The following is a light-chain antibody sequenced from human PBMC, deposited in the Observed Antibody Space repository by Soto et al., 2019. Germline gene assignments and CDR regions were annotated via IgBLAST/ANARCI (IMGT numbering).Light chain of an antibody. J-gene: IGLJ2*01. Sequence: QSALTQPASVSGSPGQSITISCTGTSSDVGGYNYVSWYQQLPGKAPKLIIYDVTNRPSGVSNRFSGSKSGNTASLTISGLQAEDEADYYCGSYTSSSAPGVFGGGTKVTVL. CDR1: SSDVGGYNY. CDR2: DVT. V-gene: IGLV2-14*01. CDR3: GSYTSSSAPGV.